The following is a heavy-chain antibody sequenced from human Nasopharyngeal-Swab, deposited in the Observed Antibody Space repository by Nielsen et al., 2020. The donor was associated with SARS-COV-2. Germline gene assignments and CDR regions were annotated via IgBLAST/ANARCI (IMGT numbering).Heavy chain of an antibody. D-gene: IGHD7-27*01. Sequence: GGSLRLSCTASGFTFSNFAMHWVRRVPGKGLEWVTFISSDGNTQRYADSVKGRFPISRDNSKNTLFLQLNSLRPDDSGIYYCARGLGTGDYLIDYWGQGTLVTVSS. CDR3: ARGLGTGDYLIDY. CDR2: ISSDGNTQ. CDR1: GFTFSNFA. J-gene: IGHJ4*02. V-gene: IGHV3-30-3*01.